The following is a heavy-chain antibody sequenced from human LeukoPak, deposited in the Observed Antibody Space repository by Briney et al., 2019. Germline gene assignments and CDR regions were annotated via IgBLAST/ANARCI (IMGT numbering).Heavy chain of an antibody. J-gene: IGHJ4*02. CDR3: VKNGWLDY. CDR2: ISTSGDST. Sequence: GGSLRLSCAASGFTFSSQNMNWARQAPGKGLEWVAYISTSGDSTKYADSVEGRFTISRDNAENSLYLLMNSLRVEDTAVYYCVKNGWLDYWGLGILVTVSS. D-gene: IGHD6-19*01. V-gene: IGHV3-21*06. CDR1: GFTFSSQN.